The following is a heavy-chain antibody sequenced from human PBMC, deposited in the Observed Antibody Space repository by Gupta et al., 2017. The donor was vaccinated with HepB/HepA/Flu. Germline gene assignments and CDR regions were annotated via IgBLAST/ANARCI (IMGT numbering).Heavy chain of an antibody. D-gene: IGHD3-3*01. V-gene: IGHV4-34*01. Sequence: QVQLQQWGAGLLKPSETLSLTCAVYGGSFSGYYWSWIRQPPGKGLEWIGEINHSGSTNYNPSLKRRVTISVDTSKNQVSRKLSSVTAADTAVYYGARGRRITIVGVVTHNWFDPWGQGTLVTVSS. CDR1: GGSFSGYY. CDR2: INHSGST. CDR3: ARGRRITIVGVVTHNWFDP. J-gene: IGHJ5*02.